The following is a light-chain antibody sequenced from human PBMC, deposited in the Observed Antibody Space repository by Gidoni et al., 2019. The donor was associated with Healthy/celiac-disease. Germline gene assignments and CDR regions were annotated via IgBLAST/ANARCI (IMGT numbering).Light chain of an antibody. CDR2: DAS. V-gene: IGKV3-11*01. CDR1: QSVSSY. J-gene: IGKJ2*04. Sequence: EIVLTQSPATLSLSPGARATLPCSASQSVSSYLAWYQQKPGQAPRLLIYDASNRATGIPARFSGSGSGTDFTLTISSLGPEDFAVYYCQQRSNWPPACSFGQGTKLEIK. CDR3: QQRSNWPPACS.